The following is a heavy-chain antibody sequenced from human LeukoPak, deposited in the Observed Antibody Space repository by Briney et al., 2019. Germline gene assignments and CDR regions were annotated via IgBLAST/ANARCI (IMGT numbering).Heavy chain of an antibody. V-gene: IGHV3-23*01. CDR3: AKDVYGDYGAFDY. CDR1: GFTFRSSA. Sequence: GGSLRLSCAASGFTFRSSAMGWVRQAPGKGLEWVSVITNSGDTTHYADSVRGRFTISRDNSKSTLYLQMNSLRAEDTAIYYCAKDVYGDYGAFDYWGQGTLVTVSS. D-gene: IGHD4-17*01. J-gene: IGHJ4*02. CDR2: ITNSGDTT.